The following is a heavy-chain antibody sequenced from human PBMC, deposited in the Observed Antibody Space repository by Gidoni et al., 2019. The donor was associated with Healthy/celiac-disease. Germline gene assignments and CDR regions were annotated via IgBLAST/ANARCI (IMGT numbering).Heavy chain of an antibody. CDR3: ARDRYSGYDFRRGWYFDY. J-gene: IGHJ4*02. D-gene: IGHD5-12*01. CDR1: GVTFSRYA. V-gene: IGHV3-30-3*01. Sequence: QVQLVESGGGVVQPGRSLRLSCAASGVTFSRYALHWGRQAPGTEREWVAVISYDGSNKYYADSVKGRFTISRDNSKNTLYLQMNSLRAEDTAVYYCARDRYSGYDFRRGWYFDYWGQGTLVTVSS. CDR2: ISYDGSNK.